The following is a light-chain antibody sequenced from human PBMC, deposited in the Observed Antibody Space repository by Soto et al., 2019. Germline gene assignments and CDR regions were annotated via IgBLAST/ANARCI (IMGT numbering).Light chain of an antibody. CDR3: HQYGSSPTWT. Sequence: EIVLTQSPGTLSLSPGERATLSCRASQSVSSSYLAWYQQKPGQAPRLLIYGASNRATGIPDRFSGSGSGTDFTLTISRLEPEDFAVYYCHQYGSSPTWTFGRGTKVEIK. CDR1: QSVSSSY. V-gene: IGKV3-20*01. J-gene: IGKJ1*01. CDR2: GAS.